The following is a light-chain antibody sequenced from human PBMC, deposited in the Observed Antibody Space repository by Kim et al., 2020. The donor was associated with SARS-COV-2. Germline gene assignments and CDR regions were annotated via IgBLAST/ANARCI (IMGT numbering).Light chain of an antibody. CDR3: CSYAGSSTPVI. J-gene: IGLJ2*01. CDR2: EVS. CDR1: SSDVGGYNL. Sequence: SITISCTGTSSDVGGYNLVSWYQQHPGKAPKLMIYEVSKRPSGVSNRFSGSKSGNTASLTISGLQAEDEADYYCCSYAGSSTPVIFGAGTQLTVL. V-gene: IGLV2-23*02.